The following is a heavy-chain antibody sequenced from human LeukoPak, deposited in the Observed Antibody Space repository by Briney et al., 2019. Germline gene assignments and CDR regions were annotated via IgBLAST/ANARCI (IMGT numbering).Heavy chain of an antibody. CDR2: ISSSGSLI. Sequence: GGSLRLSCAASGFTFSSYEMNWVRQAPGKGLEWLSQISSSGSLIYYADSVKGRFTISRDNAKNSLYLQMNSLRADDTAVYYCARGRTTGTRLDFDYWGQGTRVTVSS. CDR1: GFTFSSYE. J-gene: IGHJ4*02. CDR3: ARGRTTGTRLDFDY. D-gene: IGHD1-1*01. V-gene: IGHV3-48*03.